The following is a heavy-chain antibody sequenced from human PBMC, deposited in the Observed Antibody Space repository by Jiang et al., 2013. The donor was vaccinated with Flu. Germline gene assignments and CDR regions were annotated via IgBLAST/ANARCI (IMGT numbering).Heavy chain of an antibody. CDR1: GFTFSSYG. J-gene: IGHJ6*02. V-gene: IGHV3-30*18. D-gene: IGHD6-19*01. CDR3: AKEDRYSSGWYADYYYYGMDV. CDR2: ISYDGSNK. Sequence: GRSLRLSCAASGFTFSSYGMHWVRQAPGKGLEWVAVISYDGSNKYYADSVKGRFTISRDNSKNTLYLQMNSLRAEDTAVYYCAKEDRYSSGWYADYYYYGMDVWGQGTTVTVSS.